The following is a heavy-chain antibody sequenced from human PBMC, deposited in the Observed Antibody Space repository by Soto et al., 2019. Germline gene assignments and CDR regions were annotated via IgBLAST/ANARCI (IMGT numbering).Heavy chain of an antibody. CDR1: GGTFSSYA. CDR2: IIPIFGTA. Sequence: QVQLVQSGAEVKKPGSSVKVSCKASGGTFSSYAISWVRQAPGQGLEWMGGIIPIFGTANYAQKFQGRVTSTADESTSTAYMELSSLRSEDTAVYYCARGEYSSSTSCYIGWFDPWVQGTLVTVSS. V-gene: IGHV1-69*01. D-gene: IGHD2-2*02. CDR3: ARGEYSSSTSCYIGWFDP. J-gene: IGHJ5*02.